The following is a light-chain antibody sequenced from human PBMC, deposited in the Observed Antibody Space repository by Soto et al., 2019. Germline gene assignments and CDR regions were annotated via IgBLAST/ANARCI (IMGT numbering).Light chain of an antibody. CDR3: QQYGSSPPYT. V-gene: IGKV3-20*01. J-gene: IGKJ2*01. CDR2: GSS. CDR1: QSVSNNY. Sequence: EVVLTQSPGTLSLSPGERATLSCRASQSVSNNYFAWYQQKPGQAPRLLIFGSSDRTTGTPDRFSGSGSGTDFTLTISRLEPEDFAVYYCQQYGSSPPYTVGQGTKLEIK.